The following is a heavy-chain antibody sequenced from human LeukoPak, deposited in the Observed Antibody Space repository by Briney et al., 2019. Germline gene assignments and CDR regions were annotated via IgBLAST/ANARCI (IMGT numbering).Heavy chain of an antibody. CDR2: VSANIGNT. CDR1: GYTFTRYG. CDR3: ARSGPQYNWNDDY. J-gene: IGHJ4*02. Sequence: ASVKVSCKASGYTFTRYGISWVRQAPGQGLEWMGWVSANIGNTNYAQKFQGRVTMTTDPSTNTAYMELANLTSDDTGVYCCARSGPQYNWNDDYWGQGTLVTVSS. D-gene: IGHD1-1*01. V-gene: IGHV1-18*01.